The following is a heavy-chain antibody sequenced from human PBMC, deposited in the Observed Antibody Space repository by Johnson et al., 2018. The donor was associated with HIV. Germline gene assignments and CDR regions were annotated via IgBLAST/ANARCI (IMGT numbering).Heavy chain of an antibody. D-gene: IGHD1-26*01. CDR1: GFTFDDYA. Sequence: VESGGGLIQPGRSLRLSCAASGFTFDDYAMHWVRQTPGKGPEWISGLSWNSNTIGYADSVKGRFTISRDNAKGYLYLQMGSLRPEDTAVYYCARDDGWEPTGNDAFDIWGQGTMVTVSS. CDR2: LSWNSNTI. V-gene: IGHV3-9*01. CDR3: ARDDGWEPTGNDAFDI. J-gene: IGHJ3*02.